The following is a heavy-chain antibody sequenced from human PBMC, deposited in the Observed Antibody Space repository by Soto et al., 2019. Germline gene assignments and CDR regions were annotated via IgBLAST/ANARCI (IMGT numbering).Heavy chain of an antibody. CDR3: ARDGKHGLRAFDI. V-gene: IGHV4-34*01. CDR2: INHSGST. CDR1: GGSFSGYY. J-gene: IGHJ3*02. D-gene: IGHD1-1*01. Sequence: SETLSLTCAVYGGSFSGYYWSWIRQPPGKGLEWIGEINHSGSTNYNPSLKSRVTISVDTSKNQFSLKLSSVTAADTAVYYCARDGKHGLRAFDIWGQGTMVTVSS.